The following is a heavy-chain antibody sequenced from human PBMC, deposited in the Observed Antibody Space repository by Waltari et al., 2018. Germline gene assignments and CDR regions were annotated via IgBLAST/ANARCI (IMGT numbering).Heavy chain of an antibody. CDR1: GGSFSGYS. D-gene: IGHD6-19*01. Sequence: QVQLQQWGAGLLKPSETLSLTCAVYGGSFSGYSWRWIRQPPGMGLGWIGEINHSGSTNYNPSLKSRVTISVDTSKNQFSLKLSSVTAADTAVYYCARGSSREGSGWFRTRTEVLDYWGQGTLVTVSS. CDR3: ARGSSREGSGWFRTRTEVLDY. CDR2: INHSGST. J-gene: IGHJ4*02. V-gene: IGHV4-34*01.